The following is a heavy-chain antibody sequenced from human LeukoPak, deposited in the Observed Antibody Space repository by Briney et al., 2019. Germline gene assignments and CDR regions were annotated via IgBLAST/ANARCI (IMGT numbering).Heavy chain of an antibody. Sequence: GGSLRLSCAASGFIFDHYGMYWVRQAPGKGLEWVSAISGSGGRTYYADSVKGRFTISRDNSKNTLYLQMNSLRAEDTAVYYCAKGRGYRYYYDSSGSDAFDIWGQGTMVTVSS. CDR1: GFIFDHYG. CDR3: AKGRGYRYYYDSSGSDAFDI. CDR2: ISGSGGRT. D-gene: IGHD3-22*01. V-gene: IGHV3-23*01. J-gene: IGHJ3*02.